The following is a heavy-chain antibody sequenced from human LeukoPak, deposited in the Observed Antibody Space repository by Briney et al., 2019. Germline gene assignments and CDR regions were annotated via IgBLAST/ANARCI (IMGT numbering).Heavy chain of an antibody. Sequence: GGSLRLSCAASGFTFSSYAMSWVRQAPGKGLEWVSAISGSGGSTYYADSVKGRFTISRDNSKNTLYLQMNSLRAEDTAVYYCARDFPPANGSGRKYNWFDPWGQGTLVTVSS. D-gene: IGHD3-10*01. V-gene: IGHV3-23*01. J-gene: IGHJ5*02. CDR1: GFTFSSYA. CDR2: ISGSGGST. CDR3: ARDFPPANGSGRKYNWFDP.